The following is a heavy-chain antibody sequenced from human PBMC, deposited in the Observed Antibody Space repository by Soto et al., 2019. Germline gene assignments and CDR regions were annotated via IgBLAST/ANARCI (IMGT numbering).Heavy chain of an antibody. Sequence: SGPTLVNPTQTLTLTCTCSGFSVTTSGLGVGWIRQPPGKALEWLALTYWDDDKRYSPSLKSRLTITKDTSKNQVVLTMTNMDPVDTATYYCARRIAAAAFDYWGQGTLVTVSS. D-gene: IGHD6-13*01. CDR3: ARRIAAAAFDY. J-gene: IGHJ4*02. CDR2: TYWDDDK. V-gene: IGHV2-5*02. CDR1: GFSVTTSGLG.